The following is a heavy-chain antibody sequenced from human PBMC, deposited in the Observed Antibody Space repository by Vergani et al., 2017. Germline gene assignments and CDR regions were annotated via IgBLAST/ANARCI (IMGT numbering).Heavy chain of an antibody. CDR3: ARGLGRYSSSWCFDL. CDR2: ISAYNGNT. Sequence: QVQLVQSGAEVKKPGASVKVSCKASGYTFIGYGISWVRQAPGQGLEGMGWISAYNGNTNYAQKLQGRVTMTTDTSTTTAYMELRSLRSDDTAVYYCARGLGRYSSSWCFDLWGRGTLVTVSP. V-gene: IGHV1-18*04. D-gene: IGHD2-2*01. CDR1: GYTFIGYG. J-gene: IGHJ2*01.